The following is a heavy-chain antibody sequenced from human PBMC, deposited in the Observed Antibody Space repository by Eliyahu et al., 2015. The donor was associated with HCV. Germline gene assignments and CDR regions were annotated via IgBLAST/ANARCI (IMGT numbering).Heavy chain of an antibody. J-gene: IGHJ6*02. Sequence: QVQLQESGPGLVKPSETLSLXCXVSGGSISSYYWSWIRQPPGKGLEWIGYIYYSGSTNYNPSLKSRVTISVDTSKNQFSLKLSSVTAADTAVYYCARGSPYASTTMDVWGQGTTVTVSS. CDR1: GGSISSYY. CDR3: ARGSPYASTTMDV. D-gene: IGHD1-14*01. V-gene: IGHV4-59*01. CDR2: IYYSGST.